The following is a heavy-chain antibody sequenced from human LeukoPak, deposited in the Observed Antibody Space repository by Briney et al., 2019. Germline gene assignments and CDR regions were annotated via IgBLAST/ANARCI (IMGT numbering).Heavy chain of an antibody. CDR1: GFTFSSYS. V-gene: IGHV3-48*02. Sequence: GGSLRLSCAASGFTFSSYSMNWVRQAPGKGLEWVSYISTSTSTVYYADSVKGRFTISRDNAKESLYLQMNSLRDEDTAVYYCARVDPAMGDFDYWGQGTLVTVSS. D-gene: IGHD5-18*01. J-gene: IGHJ4*02. CDR3: ARVDPAMGDFDY. CDR2: ISTSTSTV.